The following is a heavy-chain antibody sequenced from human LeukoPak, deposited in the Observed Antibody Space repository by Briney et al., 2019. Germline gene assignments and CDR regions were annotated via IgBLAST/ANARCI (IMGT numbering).Heavy chain of an antibody. CDR3: ARGYGDYVTRGGEAFDY. Sequence: GASVKVSCKASGYTFTMYYIHWVRQAPGQGLEWMGIINPSDGATTYAQRFQGRVTMTRDMSTTTVYMGLRSLRSEDTAVYYCARGYGDYVTRGGEAFDYWGQGTLVTVSS. D-gene: IGHD4-17*01. J-gene: IGHJ4*02. V-gene: IGHV1-46*01. CDR1: GYTFTMYY. CDR2: INPSDGAT.